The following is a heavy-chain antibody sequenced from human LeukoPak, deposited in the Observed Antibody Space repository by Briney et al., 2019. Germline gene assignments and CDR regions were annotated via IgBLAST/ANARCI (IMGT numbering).Heavy chain of an antibody. CDR1: GFTFSSYE. CDR2: ISSSSSYI. J-gene: IGHJ4*02. D-gene: IGHD4-17*01. V-gene: IGHV3-21*01. CDR3: ARVSPNTVTTLQYFDY. Sequence: GGSLRLSCAASGFTFSSYEMNWVRQAPGKGLEWVSSISSSSSYIYYADSMKGRFTISRDNAKNSLYLQMNSLRAEDTAVYYCARVSPNTVTTLQYFDYWGQGTLVTVSS.